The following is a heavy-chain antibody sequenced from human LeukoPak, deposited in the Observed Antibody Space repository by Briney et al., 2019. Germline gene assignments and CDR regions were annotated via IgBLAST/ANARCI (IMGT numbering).Heavy chain of an antibody. V-gene: IGHV3-21*01. D-gene: IGHD5-24*01. CDR3: ATYSSSAYNSDY. CDR1: GFTFSDCT. Sequence: GGSLRLSCAASGFTFSDCTMNWVRQAPGKGLEWVSSISTNSNYIYYADSVKGRFTISRDNTKNSLYLQMNSLRAEDTAVYYCATYSSSAYNSDYRGQGTLVTVSS. CDR2: ISTNSNYI. J-gene: IGHJ4*02.